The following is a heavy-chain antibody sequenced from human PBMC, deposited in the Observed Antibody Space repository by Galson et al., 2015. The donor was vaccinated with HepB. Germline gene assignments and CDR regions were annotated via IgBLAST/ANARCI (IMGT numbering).Heavy chain of an antibody. V-gene: IGHV5-51*01. J-gene: IGHJ3*02. Sequence: QSGAEVKKPGESLKISCKGSGYSFTSYRIGWVRQMPGKGLEWMGIIYPGDSDTRYSPSFQGQVTISADKSISTAYLQWSSLKASDTAMYYCAISEGSKWFGELWFPGAFDIWGQGTMVTVSS. CDR2: IYPGDSDT. D-gene: IGHD3-10*01. CDR1: GYSFTSYR. CDR3: AISEGSKWFGELWFPGAFDI.